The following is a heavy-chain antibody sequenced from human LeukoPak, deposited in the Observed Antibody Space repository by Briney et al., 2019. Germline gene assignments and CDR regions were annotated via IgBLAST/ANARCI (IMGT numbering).Heavy chain of an antibody. CDR1: GYTFTGHY. CDR3: AREDSSSSPTFDY. V-gene: IGHV1-2*02. Sequence: ASVKVSCKASGYTFTGHYMHWVRQAPGQGLEWMGWINPNSGGTNYAQKFQGRVTMTRDTSISTAYMELSRLRSDDTAVYYCAREDSSSSPTFDYWGQGTLVTVSS. J-gene: IGHJ4*02. CDR2: INPNSGGT. D-gene: IGHD6-13*01.